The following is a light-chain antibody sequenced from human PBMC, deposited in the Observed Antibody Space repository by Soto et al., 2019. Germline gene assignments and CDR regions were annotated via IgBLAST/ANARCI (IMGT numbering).Light chain of an antibody. V-gene: IGLV1-51*01. J-gene: IGLJ1*01. Sequence: QSVLTQPPSVSAAPGQKVTISCSGRSSNIGGNSVSWYQQLPGTAPKLLIYGDNKRPSGIPDRFSGSKSGTSATLGITGFQTGDEADYYCGSWDSSLSAYVFGTGTKVTV. CDR2: GDN. CDR1: SSNIGGNS. CDR3: GSWDSSLSAYV.